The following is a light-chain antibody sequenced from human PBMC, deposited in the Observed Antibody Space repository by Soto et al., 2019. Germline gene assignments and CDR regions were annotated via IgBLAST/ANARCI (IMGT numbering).Light chain of an antibody. J-gene: IGKJ1*01. CDR1: HSVNKH. CDR3: QQRSNWPRT. CDR2: DAA. Sequence: EIVLTQSPATLSVSPGERATLSCRASHSVNKHLVGYQHRHGEAARRLLYDAATRATGSPARCSGSGSGTDFTLTISSLEPADVAAYYCQQRSNWPRTFGQGTKVDIK. V-gene: IGKV3-11*01.